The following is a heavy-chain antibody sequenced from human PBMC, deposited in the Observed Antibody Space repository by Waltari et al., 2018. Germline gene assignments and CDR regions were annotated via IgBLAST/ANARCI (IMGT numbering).Heavy chain of an antibody. CDR3: AGLMVYAIGYFQH. Sequence: QVQLQESGPGLVKPSETLSLTCTVSGGSISSYYWRWIRQPPGKGLEWIGYIYYSGSTNYNPSLKSRVTISVDTSKNQFSLKLSSVTAADTAVYYCAGLMVYAIGYFQHWGQGTLVTVSS. D-gene: IGHD2-8*01. CDR2: IYYSGST. J-gene: IGHJ1*01. CDR1: GGSISSYY. V-gene: IGHV4-59*08.